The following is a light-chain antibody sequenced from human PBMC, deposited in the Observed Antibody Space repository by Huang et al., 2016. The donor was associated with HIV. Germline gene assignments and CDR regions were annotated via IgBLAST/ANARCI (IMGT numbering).Light chain of an antibody. V-gene: IGKV3-15*01. CDR1: QSVSSN. CDR3: QQYNNWPRT. Sequence: EIVMTQSPATLSVSPGERATISCRASQSVSSNLAWYQQKPRQAPRLLIYASSTRATGIPARFSGSGSVTEFTLTISSLQSEDFAVYYCQQYNNWPRTFGQGTKVEIK. J-gene: IGKJ1*01. CDR2: ASS.